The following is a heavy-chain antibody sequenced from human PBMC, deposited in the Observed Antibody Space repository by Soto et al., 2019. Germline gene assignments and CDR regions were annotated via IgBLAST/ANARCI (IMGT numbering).Heavy chain of an antibody. Sequence: PSETLSLTCAVYGGSFSGYYRSWIRPPPGKGLEWIGEINHSGSTNYNPSLKSRVTISVDTSKNQFSLKLSSVTAAETAVYYCARAPYYYGSGSPIWSGDYFDYWGQGTLVTVSS. J-gene: IGHJ4*02. V-gene: IGHV4-34*01. CDR3: ARAPYYYGSGSPIWSGDYFDY. CDR2: INHSGST. CDR1: GGSFSGYY. D-gene: IGHD3-10*01.